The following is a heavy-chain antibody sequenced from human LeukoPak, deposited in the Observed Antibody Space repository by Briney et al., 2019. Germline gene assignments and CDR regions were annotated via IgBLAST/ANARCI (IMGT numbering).Heavy chain of an antibody. Sequence: SETLSLTCSVSGGSISSGDHYWTWIRQPPGGGLEWMGFITLYSDTTSYNPSLKSRLMISIDTSKNQFSLTLTSATAADTAVYFCARGFGYDFADYWGQGILVTVSS. CDR1: GGSISSGDHY. J-gene: IGHJ4*02. CDR2: ITLYSDTT. D-gene: IGHD2-2*01. V-gene: IGHV4-30-4*01. CDR3: ARGFGYDFADY.